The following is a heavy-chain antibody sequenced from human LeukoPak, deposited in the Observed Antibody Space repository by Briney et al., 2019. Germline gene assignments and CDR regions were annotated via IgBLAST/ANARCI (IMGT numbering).Heavy chain of an antibody. CDR2: INPNSGGT. V-gene: IGHV1-2*02. CDR1: GYTFTGYY. J-gene: IGHJ5*02. D-gene: IGHD3-10*01. CDR3: ARVLSFCGSDHNWFDP. Sequence: ASVKVSCKASGYTFTGYYMHWVRQAPGQGLEWMGWINPNSGGTNYAQKFQGRATMTRDTSISTAYMELSRLRSDDTAVYYCARVLSFCGSDHNWFDPWGQGTLVTVSS.